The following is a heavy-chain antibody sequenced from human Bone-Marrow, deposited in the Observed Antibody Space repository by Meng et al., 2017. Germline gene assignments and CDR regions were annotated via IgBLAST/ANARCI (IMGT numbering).Heavy chain of an antibody. J-gene: IGHJ4*02. CDR2: IYYSGST. Sequence: HGQRQESGPGLVKPFQTPSLTRTVSGASISNADYYWSWIRQPPGKGLDWIGYIYYSGSTYYNPSLRSRVVISVDTSKNQFSLKLNAVSAADTAVYYCAREGRSHQVGVSVYWGQGNLVTVSS. V-gene: IGHV4-30-4*08. CDR3: AREGRSHQVGVSVY. CDR1: GASISNADYY. D-gene: IGHD2-21*01.